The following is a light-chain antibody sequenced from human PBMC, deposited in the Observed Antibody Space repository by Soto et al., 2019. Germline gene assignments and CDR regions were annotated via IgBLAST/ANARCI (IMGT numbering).Light chain of an antibody. V-gene: IGKV3-11*01. CDR2: DAS. J-gene: IGKJ4*01. CDR1: QSVGSY. CDR3: QQRSNWPSLT. Sequence: EIVLIQSPATLSLSPGERATLSCRASQSVGSYLAWYQHKPGQAPRLLISDASNRGTGIPARFSGSGSETDFTLTISSLEPEDSAVYYCQQRSNWPSLTFGGGTKVEIK.